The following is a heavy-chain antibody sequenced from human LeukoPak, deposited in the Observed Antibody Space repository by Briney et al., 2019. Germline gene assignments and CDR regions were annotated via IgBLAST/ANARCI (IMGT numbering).Heavy chain of an antibody. J-gene: IGHJ6*03. Sequence: SETLSLTCTVSGGSISSYYWSWIRQPPGKGLEWIGYIYYSGSTNYNPSLKSRVTISLDTPKNQFSLRLSSVTAADTAVYYCAREDSVVVPAAIEVYYYYYMDVWGKGTTVTVSS. CDR1: GGSISSYY. V-gene: IGHV4-59*13. CDR2: IYYSGST. CDR3: AREDSVVVPAAIEVYYYYYMDV. D-gene: IGHD2-2*01.